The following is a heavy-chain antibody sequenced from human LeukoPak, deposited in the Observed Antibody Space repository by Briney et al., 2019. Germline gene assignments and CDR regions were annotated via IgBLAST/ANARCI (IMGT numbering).Heavy chain of an antibody. V-gene: IGHV1-69*13. CDR3: ARDRSESGGSCLDY. CDR2: IIPIFGTA. CDR1: GGTFSSYA. D-gene: IGHD2-15*01. Sequence: ASVKVSCKASGGTFSSYATSWVRQAPGQGLEWMGGIIPIFGTANYAQKFQGRVTITADESTSTAYMELSSLRSEDTAVYYCARDRSESGGSCLDYWGQGTLVTVSS. J-gene: IGHJ4*02.